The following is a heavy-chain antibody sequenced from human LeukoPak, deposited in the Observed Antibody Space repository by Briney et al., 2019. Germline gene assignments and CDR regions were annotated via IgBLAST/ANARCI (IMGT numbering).Heavy chain of an antibody. J-gene: IGHJ3*02. CDR3: ARESWSDSVAFDI. V-gene: IGHV3-30*04. CDR1: GFNFSSYA. CDR2: ILYGGTDK. Sequence: GGSLRLSCPASGFNFSSYAMHWVRQAQGEGLEWVGFILYGGTDKFYADSVKGRLTISRDSSKRTLYLQMNSLRAEDTAMYYCARESWSDSVAFDIWGLGTMVIVSS. D-gene: IGHD3-3*01.